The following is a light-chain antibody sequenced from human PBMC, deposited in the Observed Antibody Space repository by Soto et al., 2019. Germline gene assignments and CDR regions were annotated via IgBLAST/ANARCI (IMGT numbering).Light chain of an antibody. CDR2: DVS. Sequence: QSALTQPASVSGSPGQSITISCTGASSDVGGFDHVSWYQQHPGKVPRLLIYDVSSRPSGVSDRFSGSKSGNTPSLTISWLQAEDEADYYCNSFTTTNTYVFGTGTKVTVL. CDR1: SSDVGGFDH. CDR3: NSFTTTNTYV. J-gene: IGLJ1*01. V-gene: IGLV2-14*03.